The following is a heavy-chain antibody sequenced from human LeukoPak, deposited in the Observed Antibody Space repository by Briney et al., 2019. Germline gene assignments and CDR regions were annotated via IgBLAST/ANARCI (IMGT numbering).Heavy chain of an antibody. D-gene: IGHD1-1*01. Sequence: PGGSLRLSCAASGFTFSSYEMNWVRQAPGKGLEWVSSISSSSSYIYYADSVKGRFTISRDNAKNSLYLQMNSLRAEDTAVYYCARDSLEAGDYWGQGTLVTVSS. J-gene: IGHJ4*02. CDR2: ISSSSSYI. V-gene: IGHV3-21*01. CDR1: GFTFSSYE. CDR3: ARDSLEAGDY.